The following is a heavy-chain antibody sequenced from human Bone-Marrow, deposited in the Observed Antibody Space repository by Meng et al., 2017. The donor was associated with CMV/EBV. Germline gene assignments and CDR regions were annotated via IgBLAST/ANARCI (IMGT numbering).Heavy chain of an antibody. CDR2: IYYSGST. V-gene: IGHV4-39*01. D-gene: IGHD1-26*01. CDR3: ARQAGTVVGATGYLDY. CDR1: GGSISGRSYY. Sequence: ESLKISCTVSGGSISGRSYYWGWIRQPPGKGLEWIGSIYYSGSTYYNPSLKSRVTISVDTSKNQFSLKLSSVTAADTAVYYCARQAGTVVGATGYLDYWGQGTLVTVSS. J-gene: IGHJ4*02.